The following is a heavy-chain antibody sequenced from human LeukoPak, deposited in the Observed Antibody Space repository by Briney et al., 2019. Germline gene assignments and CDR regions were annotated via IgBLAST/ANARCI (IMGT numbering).Heavy chain of an antibody. J-gene: IGHJ4*02. CDR2: IYYSGST. CDR1: GGSISSYY. V-gene: IGHV4-59*01. Sequence: SSETLSLTCTVSGGSISSYYWSWIRQPPGKGLEWSGYIYYSGSTNYNPSLKSRVTISVDTSKNQFSLKLSSVTAADTAVYYCARDSLATGVDYWGQGTLVPVSS. D-gene: IGHD5-12*01. CDR3: ARDSLATGVDY.